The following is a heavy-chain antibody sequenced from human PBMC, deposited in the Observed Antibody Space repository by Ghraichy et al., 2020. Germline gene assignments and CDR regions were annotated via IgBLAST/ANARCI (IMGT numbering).Heavy chain of an antibody. J-gene: IGHJ3*02. CDR1: GFTFSNAW. V-gene: IGHV3-15*01. CDR3: TTYNWNERAFDI. D-gene: IGHD1-1*01. Sequence: GGSLRLSCAASGFTFSNAWMTWVRQAPGKGLEWVGRIKSKTDGGTTDYAAPVKGRFTISRDDSKNTLYLQMNSLKTEDTAVYYCTTYNWNERAFDIWGQGTMVTVSS. CDR2: IKSKTDGGTT.